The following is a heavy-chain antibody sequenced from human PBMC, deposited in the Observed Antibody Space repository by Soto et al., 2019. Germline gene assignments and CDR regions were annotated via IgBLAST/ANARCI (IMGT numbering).Heavy chain of an antibody. CDR2: IYTGGTT. CDR3: AREVGYYYGLDV. V-gene: IGHV3-53*01. D-gene: IGHD1-26*01. CDR1: GFTVSSNY. J-gene: IGHJ6*02. Sequence: EVQLVESGGGMIQHGGSLRLSCVASGFTVSSNYMSWVRQAPGKGLEWVSVIYTGGTTHYADSVKGRFTIARDNSKNTLYLQMNSLRDEDTAVYYCAREVGYYYGLDVWGQGTTVSVAS.